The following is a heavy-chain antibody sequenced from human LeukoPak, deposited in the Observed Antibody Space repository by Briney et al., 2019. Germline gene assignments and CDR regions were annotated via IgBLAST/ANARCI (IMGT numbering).Heavy chain of an antibody. CDR3: ARLGVREEIDF. J-gene: IGHJ4*02. CDR2: IRNSCSAT. D-gene: IGHD1-26*01. Sequence: GGSLRLSCAASGFPFSRYPMSWVRQASGTGLEWVSSIRNSCSATYYTDSVKGRFIISRDNSKNTLVLEMNSLRVDDTAEYFCARLGVREEIDFWGQGALVIASS. V-gene: IGHV3-23*01. CDR1: GFPFSRYP.